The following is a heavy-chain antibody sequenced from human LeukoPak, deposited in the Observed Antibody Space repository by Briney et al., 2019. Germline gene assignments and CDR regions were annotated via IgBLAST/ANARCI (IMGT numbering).Heavy chain of an antibody. CDR3: AGEDIVVVPAASGDY. Sequence: GGSLRLSCAASGFTFSNAWMSWVRQAPGKGLEWVGRIKSKTDGGTTDYAAPVKGRFTISRDDSKNTLHLQMNSLKTEDTAVYYCAGEDIVVVPAASGDYWGQGTLVTVSS. CDR2: IKSKTDGGTT. CDR1: GFTFSNAW. V-gene: IGHV3-15*01. J-gene: IGHJ4*02. D-gene: IGHD2-2*01.